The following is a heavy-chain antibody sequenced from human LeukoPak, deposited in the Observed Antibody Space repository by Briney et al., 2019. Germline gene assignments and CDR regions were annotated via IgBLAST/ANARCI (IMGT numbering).Heavy chain of an antibody. D-gene: IGHD3-10*01. J-gene: IGHJ4*02. V-gene: IGHV3-30*18. CDR1: GFTFSSSG. CDR3: AKDILWFGELLSFQYDY. Sequence: GGSLRLSCAASGFTFSSSGMHWVRQAPGRGLEWVAVISYDGSHKYYVDSVKGRFTISRDNSKNTLYLQMNSLRAEDTAVYYCAKDILWFGELLSFQYDYWGQGTLVTVSS. CDR2: ISYDGSHK.